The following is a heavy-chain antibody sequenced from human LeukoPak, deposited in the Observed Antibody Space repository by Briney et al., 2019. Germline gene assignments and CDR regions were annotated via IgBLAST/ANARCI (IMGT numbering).Heavy chain of an antibody. CDR1: GYTLTELS. CDR2: FDPEDGET. V-gene: IGHV1-24*01. D-gene: IGHD5-24*01. Sequence: ASVKVSCKVSGYTLTELSMHWVRQAPGKGLEWMGGFDPEDGETIYAQKFQGRVTMTEDTSTDTAYMELSSLRSEDTAVYYCAGDGYNRKSFDYWGQGTLVTVSS. CDR3: AGDGYNRKSFDY. J-gene: IGHJ4*02.